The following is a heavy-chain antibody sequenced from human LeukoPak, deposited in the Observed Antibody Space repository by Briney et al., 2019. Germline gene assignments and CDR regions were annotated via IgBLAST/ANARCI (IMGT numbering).Heavy chain of an antibody. Sequence: GGPLRLSCAASGFTFDDYAMHWVRQAPGKGLEWVSGISWNSGSIGYADSVKGRFTISRDNAKNSLYLQMNSLRAEDMALYYCAKENRWELDAFDIWGQGTMVTVSS. D-gene: IGHD1-26*01. J-gene: IGHJ3*02. CDR2: ISWNSGSI. V-gene: IGHV3-9*03. CDR3: AKENRWELDAFDI. CDR1: GFTFDDYA.